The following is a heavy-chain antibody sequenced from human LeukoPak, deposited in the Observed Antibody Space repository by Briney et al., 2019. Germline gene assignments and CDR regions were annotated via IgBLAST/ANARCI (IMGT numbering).Heavy chain of an antibody. Sequence: PSETLSLTCAVYGGSFSGYYWSWIRQPPGKGLEWIGEINHSGSTNYNPSLKSRVTISVDTSKNQFSLKLSSVTAADTAVYYCARAWGYCSGTSCYTDAFDIWGQGTMVTVSS. CDR3: ARAWGYCSGTSCYTDAFDI. J-gene: IGHJ3*02. V-gene: IGHV4-34*01. CDR1: GGSFSGYY. CDR2: INHSGST. D-gene: IGHD2-2*02.